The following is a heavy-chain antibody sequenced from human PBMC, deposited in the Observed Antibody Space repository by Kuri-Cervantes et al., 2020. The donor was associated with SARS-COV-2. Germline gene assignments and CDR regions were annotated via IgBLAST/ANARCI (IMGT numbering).Heavy chain of an antibody. CDR2: ISSSSRTI. Sequence: GGSLRLSCTASGFIFSDYYMTWIRQAPGKGLEWVSYISSSSRTIYYADSVKGRFTISRDNGRNSLYLQMNSLRAEDTAVYYCARAPDRNSFGLYYWGQGTLVTVSS. V-gene: IGHV3-11*04. D-gene: IGHD5-18*01. CDR1: GFIFSDYY. CDR3: ARAPDRNSFGLYY. J-gene: IGHJ4*02.